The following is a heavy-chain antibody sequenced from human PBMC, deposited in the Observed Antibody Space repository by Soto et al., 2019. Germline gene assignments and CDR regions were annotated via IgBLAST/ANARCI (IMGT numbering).Heavy chain of an antibody. V-gene: IGHV4-34*01. CDR3: ARHSGSYFRDY. J-gene: IGHJ4*02. D-gene: IGHD1-26*01. CDR2: IYHSGST. Sequence: PSETLSLTCAVYGGSFSGYYWSWIRQPPGKGLEWIGEIYHSGSTNYNPSLKSRVTISVDKSKNQFSLNLNSVTAADTAVYYCARHSGSYFRDYWGQGTLVTVSS. CDR1: GGSFSGYY.